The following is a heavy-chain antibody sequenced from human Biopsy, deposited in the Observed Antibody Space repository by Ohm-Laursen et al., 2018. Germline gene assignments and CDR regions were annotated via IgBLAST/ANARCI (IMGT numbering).Heavy chain of an antibody. Sequence: GSPRLSCAASGFSVNDNYMSWVRQAPGKGLEWVSIIYLDGNTYYTDSVKGRFTISRDNSKNALYLQMNSLRPADTAKYYCVRGRAYWGQGTLVTVSS. CDR3: VRGRAY. V-gene: IGHV3-53*01. CDR1: GFSVNDNY. J-gene: IGHJ4*02. CDR2: IYLDGNT.